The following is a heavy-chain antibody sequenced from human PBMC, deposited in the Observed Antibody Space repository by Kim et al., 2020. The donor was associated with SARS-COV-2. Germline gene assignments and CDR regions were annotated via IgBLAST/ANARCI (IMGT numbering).Heavy chain of an antibody. Sequence: GGSLRLSCVASGFTFSSYSMNWVRQAPGKGLEWVSSISSSRSYIYYADSVKGRFTISRDNAKNSLYLQMNSLRAEDTAVYYCARDGGECCSCTSCYWSPRCTFDYAGQGTLITVSA. D-gene: IGHD2-2*01. CDR1: GFTFSSYS. V-gene: IGHV3-21*01. CDR3: ARDGGECCSCTSCYWSPRCTFDY. CDR2: ISSSRSYI. J-gene: IGHJ4*02.